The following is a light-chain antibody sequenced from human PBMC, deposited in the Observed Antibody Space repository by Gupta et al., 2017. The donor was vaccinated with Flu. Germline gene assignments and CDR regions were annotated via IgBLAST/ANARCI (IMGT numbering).Light chain of an antibody. CDR1: QIISNC. CDR2: GAS. CDR3: RQDYSYPLT. J-gene: IGKJ4*01. Sequence: IQMTQTPSTLSASIGDRVTITCRASQIISNCLDWYQQKPGKAPKLLIYGASSLQSGVPSRFSGSGSGTEFTLTISSLQPDDFATYFCRQDYSYPLTFGQGTKVEIK. V-gene: IGKV1-6*01.